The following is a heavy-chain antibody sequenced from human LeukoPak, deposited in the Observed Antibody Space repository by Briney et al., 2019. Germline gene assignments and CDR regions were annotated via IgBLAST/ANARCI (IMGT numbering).Heavy chain of an antibody. CDR2: IYYGGST. Sequence: PSETLSLTCTVSGGSISSSNNYWCWIRQPPGKGLEWIGSIYYGGSTYYNPSLKSRVTISVDTSKNQFSLKLSSVTAADKAVYYCARGMLEYCSSTSCYRGGWFDPWGQGTLVTVSS. D-gene: IGHD2-2*01. J-gene: IGHJ5*02. CDR3: ARGMLEYCSSTSCYRGGWFDP. V-gene: IGHV4-39*01. CDR1: GGSISSSNNY.